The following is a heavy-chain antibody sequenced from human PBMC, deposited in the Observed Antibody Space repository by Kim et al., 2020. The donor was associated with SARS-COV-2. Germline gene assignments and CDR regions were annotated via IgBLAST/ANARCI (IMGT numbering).Heavy chain of an antibody. V-gene: IGHV7-4-1*02. CDR3: ARESYSSGWYSFDY. D-gene: IGHD6-19*01. CDR2: INTNTGNP. J-gene: IGHJ4*02. CDR1: GYTFTSYA. Sequence: ASVKVSCKASGYTFTSYAMNWVRQAPGQGLEWMGWINTNTGNPTYAQGFTGWFVFSLDTSVSTAYLQISSLKAEDTAVYYCARESYSSGWYSFDYWGQGTLVTVSS.